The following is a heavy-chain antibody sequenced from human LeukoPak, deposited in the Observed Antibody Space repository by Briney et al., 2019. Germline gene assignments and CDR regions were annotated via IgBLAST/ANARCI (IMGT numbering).Heavy chain of an antibody. CDR1: GFTFSTYW. CDR3: ARASTTVPNLLDH. V-gene: IGHV3-74*01. CDR2: IKGDGSST. J-gene: IGHJ4*02. Sequence: GGSLRLSCAASGFTFSTYWMHCVRQAPGKGLVWVARIKGDGSSTIYADSVKGRFTISRDNSKNTLYLQTSSLRAEDTAVYYCARASTTVPNLLDHWGRGTLVTVSS. D-gene: IGHD4-17*01.